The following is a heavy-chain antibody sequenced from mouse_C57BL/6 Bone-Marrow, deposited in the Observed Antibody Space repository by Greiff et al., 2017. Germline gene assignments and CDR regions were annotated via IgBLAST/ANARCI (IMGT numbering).Heavy chain of an antibody. D-gene: IGHD2-2*01. Sequence: QVQLQQPGAELVKPGASVKLSCKASGYTFTSYWMQWVKERPGQGLEWIGEIDPSDSYINYNQKFKGKATLTVDTSSSTAYMQLSSLTSEDSAVYYCAGYGFAYWGQGTLGTVSA. CDR3: AGYGFAY. V-gene: IGHV1-50*01. J-gene: IGHJ3*01. CDR1: GYTFTSYW. CDR2: IDPSDSYI.